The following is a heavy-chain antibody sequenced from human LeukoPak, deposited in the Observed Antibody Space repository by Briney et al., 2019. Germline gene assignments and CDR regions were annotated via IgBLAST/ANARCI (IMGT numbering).Heavy chain of an antibody. CDR1: GFTFSSYG. CDR3: ARSVVGPRHAFDI. J-gene: IGHJ3*02. V-gene: IGHV3-33*01. D-gene: IGHD2-15*01. Sequence: PGRSLRLSCAASGFTFSSYGMHWVRQAPGKGLEWVAVIWYDGSNKYYADSVKGRFTISRDNSKNTLYLQMNSLRAEDTAVYYCARSVVGPRHAFDIWGRGTMVTVSS. CDR2: IWYDGSNK.